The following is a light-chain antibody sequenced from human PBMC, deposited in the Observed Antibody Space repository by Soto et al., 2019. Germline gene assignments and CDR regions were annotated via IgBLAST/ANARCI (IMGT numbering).Light chain of an antibody. CDR1: QSVGNF. CDR3: QQRSNWPT. J-gene: IGKJ4*01. CDR2: DAS. V-gene: IGKV3-11*01. Sequence: EIVLTQSPATLSSSPGDTATLSCRASQSVGNFLAWYQQKPGQAPRLLIYDASDRATGIPTRFSGGGSGTDFTLTISNLQPEDVAVYYCQQRSNWPTFGGGTKVEIK.